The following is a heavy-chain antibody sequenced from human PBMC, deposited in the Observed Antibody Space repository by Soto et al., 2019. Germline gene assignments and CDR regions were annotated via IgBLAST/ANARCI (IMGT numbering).Heavy chain of an antibody. Sequence: PSETLSLTCTVSGASITGSSYWSWIRQPAGKGLEWIGRFSLSGTTNYNPSLRSRVTMSADVSKNQFSLTLYSVTAADTAVYYCARTTGRHLDFWGQGILVTVSS. CDR3: ARTTGRHLDF. CDR2: FSLSGTT. CDR1: GASITGSSY. V-gene: IGHV4-4*07. D-gene: IGHD4-4*01. J-gene: IGHJ4*02.